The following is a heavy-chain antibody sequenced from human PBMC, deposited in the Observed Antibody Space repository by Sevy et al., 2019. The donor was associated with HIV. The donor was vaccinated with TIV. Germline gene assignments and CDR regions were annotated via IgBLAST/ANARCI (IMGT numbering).Heavy chain of an antibody. Sequence: GGSLRLSCAASGFTFSSYAMSWVRQAPGKGLEWVSAISGSGGSTYYADSVKGRFPISRDNSKNTLYLQMNSLRAEDTAVYYCATSQAYYYDSSGYPDAFDIWGQGTMVTVSS. J-gene: IGHJ3*02. CDR1: GFTFSSYA. CDR2: ISGSGGST. CDR3: ATSQAYYYDSSGYPDAFDI. D-gene: IGHD3-22*01. V-gene: IGHV3-23*01.